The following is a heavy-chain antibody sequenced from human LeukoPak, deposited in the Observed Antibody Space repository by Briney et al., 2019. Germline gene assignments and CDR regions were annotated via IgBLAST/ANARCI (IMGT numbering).Heavy chain of an antibody. J-gene: IGHJ5*01. CDR2: IYYSGYT. CDR3: ARSVAVAGRRGWELGKFDS. D-gene: IGHD6-19*01. Sequence: SETLSLTCSVSGGSISGYYWNWIRQPPGKGLDWIGYIYYSGYTNYSPSLKSRVTISIDTSKNQFSLQLSSVTAADMAVYYCARSVAVAGRRGWELGKFDSWGQGTLITVSS. V-gene: IGHV4-59*01. CDR1: GGSISGYY.